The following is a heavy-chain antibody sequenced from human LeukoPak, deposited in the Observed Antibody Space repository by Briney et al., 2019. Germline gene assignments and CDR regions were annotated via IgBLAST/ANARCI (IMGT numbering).Heavy chain of an antibody. CDR3: AKGYDILTGYYIASFDY. CDR2: ISWNSGSI. V-gene: IGHV3-9*01. CDR1: GFTFDDYA. D-gene: IGHD3-9*01. Sequence: PGGSLRLSCAASGFTFDDYAMRWVRQAPGKGLEWVSGISWNSGSIGYADSVKGRFTISRDNAKNSLYLQMNSLRAEDTALYYCAKGYDILTGYYIASFDYWGQGTLVTVSS. J-gene: IGHJ4*02.